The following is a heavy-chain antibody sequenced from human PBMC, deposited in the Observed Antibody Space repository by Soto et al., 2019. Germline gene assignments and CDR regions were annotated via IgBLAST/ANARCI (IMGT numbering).Heavy chain of an antibody. V-gene: IGHV4-39*01. CDR2: NHYGGSN. CDR1: GGSISSGSYY. Sequence: KTSETLSLTCTVSGGSISSGSYYWGWLRQPPGKGLEWNGSNHYGGSNYDRPSLKGRATMSVDTSNTQCSRRLSSVTAAETALYFCARLLYDSRGYYYFDYGGQGPRATVPS. CDR3: ARLLYDSRGYYYFDY. J-gene: IGHJ4*02. D-gene: IGHD3-22*01.